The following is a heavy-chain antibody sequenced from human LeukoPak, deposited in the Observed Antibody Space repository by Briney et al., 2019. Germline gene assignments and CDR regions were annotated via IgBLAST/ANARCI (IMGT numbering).Heavy chain of an antibody. J-gene: IGHJ4*02. V-gene: IGHV3-7*01. Sequence: TGGSLRLSCVASGFTLSSYWMSWVRQAPGKGLEWVANIDGDGSTEAYVDSLKGRSTISRDNAKNSLYLQMNNLRVEDTAVYYCARGGAAFAESVYWGQGTLVTVSS. D-gene: IGHD3-3*01. CDR1: GFTLSSYW. CDR3: ARGGAAFAESVY. CDR2: IDGDGSTE.